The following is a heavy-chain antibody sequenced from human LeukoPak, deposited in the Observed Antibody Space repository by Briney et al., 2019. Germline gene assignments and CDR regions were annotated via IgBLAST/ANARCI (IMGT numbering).Heavy chain of an antibody. CDR1: GGTFSSYA. D-gene: IGHD3-3*01. CDR3: ARSGERTIFGVVTIDDYYMDV. Sequence: ASVKVSCKASGGTFSSYAISWVRQAPGQGLEWMGGIIPIFGTANYAQKFQGRVTITTDESTSTAYMELSSLRSEDTAVYYCARSGERTIFGVVTIDDYYMDVRGKGTTVTVSS. J-gene: IGHJ6*03. V-gene: IGHV1-69*05. CDR2: IIPIFGTA.